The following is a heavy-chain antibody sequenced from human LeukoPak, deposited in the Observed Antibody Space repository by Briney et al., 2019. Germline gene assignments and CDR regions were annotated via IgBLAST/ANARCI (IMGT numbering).Heavy chain of an antibody. D-gene: IGHD3-10*01. CDR2: IWYDGSNE. CDR1: GFTFSSHG. CDR3: VRESRFHFDY. Sequence: PGRSLRLSCAASGFTFSSHGMHWVRQAPGKGLEWLAIIWYDGSNEYYADTVKGRFTISRDNSKNTLFLQMNSLRDEDTAVYYCVRESRFHFDYWGQGTLVTVSS. V-gene: IGHV3-33*01. J-gene: IGHJ4*02.